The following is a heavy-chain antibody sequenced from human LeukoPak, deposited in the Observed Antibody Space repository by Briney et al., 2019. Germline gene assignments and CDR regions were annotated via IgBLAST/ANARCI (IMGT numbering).Heavy chain of an antibody. Sequence: PSETLSLTCTVSGGSISSSSYYWGWIRQPPGKGLEWIGSIYYSGSTYYNPSLKSRVTISVDTSKNQFSLKLSSVTAADTAVYYCARYMGGYSYTHFDYWGQGTLVTVSS. V-gene: IGHV4-39*07. D-gene: IGHD5-18*01. CDR2: IYYSGST. J-gene: IGHJ4*02. CDR1: GGSISSSSYY. CDR3: ARYMGGYSYTHFDY.